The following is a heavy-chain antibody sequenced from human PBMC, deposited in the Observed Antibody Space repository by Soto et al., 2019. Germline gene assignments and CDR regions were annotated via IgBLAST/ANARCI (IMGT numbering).Heavy chain of an antibody. J-gene: IGHJ3*02. CDR2: ISYDGSNK. Sequence: GGSLRLSCAASGFTFSSYGMHWVRQAPGKGLEWVAVISYDGSNKYYADSVKGRFTISRDNSKNTLYLQMNSLRAEDTAVYYCAKGIIDGVVTADSSRNSGSSNGAFDIWGQGTMVTVSS. D-gene: IGHD1-26*01. CDR1: GFTFSSYG. V-gene: IGHV3-30*18. CDR3: AKGIIDGVVTADSSRNSGSSNGAFDI.